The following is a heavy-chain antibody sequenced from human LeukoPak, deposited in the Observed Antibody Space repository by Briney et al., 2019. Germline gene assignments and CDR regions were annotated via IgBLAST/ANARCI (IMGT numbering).Heavy chain of an antibody. J-gene: IGHJ6*02. V-gene: IGHV3-21*01. Sequence: GRSLRLSCAASGFTFSSYSMNWVRQAPGKGLEWVSSISSSSSYIYYADSVKGRFTISRDNAKNSLYLQMNSLRAEDTAVYYCARGPYDFWSGYSYYYGMDVWGQGTTVTVSS. CDR1: GFTFSSYS. D-gene: IGHD3-3*01. CDR2: ISSSSSYI. CDR3: ARGPYDFWSGYSYYYGMDV.